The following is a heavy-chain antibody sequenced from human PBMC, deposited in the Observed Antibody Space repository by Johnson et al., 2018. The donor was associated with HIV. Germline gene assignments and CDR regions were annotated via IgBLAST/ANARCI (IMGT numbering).Heavy chain of an antibody. CDR2: ISGRAGIT. D-gene: IGHD2-15*01. Sequence: MQLVESGGGLVQPGGSLRLSCAASGFTFSSYDMHWVRQATGKGLEWVSAISGRAGITYYADSVKGRFTMSRDNSKNKLYLQMNSLRAEDTAVYYCARIGAWQLHRAFDIWGQGTMVTVSS. CDR3: ARIGAWQLHRAFDI. J-gene: IGHJ3*02. CDR1: GFTFSSYD. V-gene: IGHV3-13*01.